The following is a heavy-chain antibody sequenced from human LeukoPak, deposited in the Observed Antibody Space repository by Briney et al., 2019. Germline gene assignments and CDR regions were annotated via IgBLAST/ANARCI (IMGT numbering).Heavy chain of an antibody. CDR2: INHSGST. J-gene: IGHJ6*02. Sequence: PSETLSLTCTVSGGSISSYYWSWIRQPPGKGLEWIGEINHSGSTNYNPSLKSRVTISVDTSKNQFSLKLSSVTAADTAVYYCARDGYKGGDSWYYGMDVWGQGTTVTVSS. V-gene: IGHV4-59*01. CDR1: GGSISSYY. D-gene: IGHD2-21*01. CDR3: ARDGYKGGDSWYYGMDV.